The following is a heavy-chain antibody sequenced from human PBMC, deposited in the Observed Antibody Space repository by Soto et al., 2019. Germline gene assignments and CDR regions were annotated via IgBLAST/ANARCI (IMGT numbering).Heavy chain of an antibody. CDR1: GGTFSGYA. CDR2: IIPIFGTA. CDR3: VGELLSRLHYYGMDV. V-gene: IGHV1-69*12. D-gene: IGHD3-10*01. J-gene: IGHJ6*02. Sequence: QVQLVQSGAEVKKPGSSVKVSCKASGGTFSGYAISWVRQAPGQGLEWMGGIIPIFGTANYAQKFQGRVTITADESTSTAYMELSSLRSEDTAVYYCVGELLSRLHYYGMDVWGQGTTVTVSS.